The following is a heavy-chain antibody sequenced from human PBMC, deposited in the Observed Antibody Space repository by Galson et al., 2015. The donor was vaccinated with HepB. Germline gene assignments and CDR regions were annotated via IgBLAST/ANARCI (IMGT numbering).Heavy chain of an antibody. J-gene: IGHJ5*02. V-gene: IGHV3-48*01. CDR1: GFTFSSYS. D-gene: IGHD3-3*01. Sequence: SLRLSCAASGFTFSSYSMNWVRQAPGKGLEWVSYISSSSSTIYYADSVKGRFTISRDNAKNSLYLQMNSLRAEDTAVYYCARDIAIFGVVIPNWFDPWGQGTLVTVSS. CDR2: ISSSSSTI. CDR3: ARDIAIFGVVIPNWFDP.